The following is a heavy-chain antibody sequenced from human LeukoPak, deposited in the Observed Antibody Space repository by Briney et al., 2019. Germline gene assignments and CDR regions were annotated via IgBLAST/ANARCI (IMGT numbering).Heavy chain of an antibody. CDR2: INPSGGST. D-gene: IGHD3-22*01. V-gene: IGHV1-46*01. CDR1: GYTFTSYG. CDR3: ARDARTSYDSSGYYFDY. J-gene: IGHJ4*02. Sequence: ASVKVSCKASGYTFTSYGFNWVRQAPGQGLEWMGIINPSGGSTSYAQKFQGRVTMTRDTSTSTVYMELSSLRSEDTAVYYCARDARTSYDSSGYYFDYWGQGTLVTVSS.